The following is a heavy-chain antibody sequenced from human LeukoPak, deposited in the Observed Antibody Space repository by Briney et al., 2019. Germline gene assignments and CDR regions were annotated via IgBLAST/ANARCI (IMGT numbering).Heavy chain of an antibody. V-gene: IGHV5-51*01. CDR3: ARRRGYYGSGSSPYYFDY. J-gene: IGHJ4*02. D-gene: IGHD3-10*01. Sequence: GESLKTSCKGSGYSFTSYWIGWVRQMAGKGLEWMGIIYPGDSDTRYSPSFQGQVTISADKSISTAYLQWSSLKASDTAMYYCARRRGYYGSGSSPYYFDYWGQGTLVTVSS. CDR2: IYPGDSDT. CDR1: GYSFTSYW.